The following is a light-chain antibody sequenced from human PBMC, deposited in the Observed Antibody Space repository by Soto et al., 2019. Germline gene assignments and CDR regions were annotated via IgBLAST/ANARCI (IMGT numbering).Light chain of an antibody. CDR3: QQYGSSPLT. V-gene: IGKV3-20*01. Sequence: EIVLTESPATLSLSPGKRATLSGRAIQSVNSYLAWYQQNPGQAPRLLIHDASNRATGIPARFSGSGSGTDFTLTISRLEPEDFAVYYCQQYGSSPLTFGQGTRLEIK. CDR2: DAS. J-gene: IGKJ5*01. CDR1: QSVNSY.